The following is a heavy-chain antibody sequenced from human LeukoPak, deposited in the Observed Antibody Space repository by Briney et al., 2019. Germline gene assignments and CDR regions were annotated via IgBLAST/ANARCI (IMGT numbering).Heavy chain of an antibody. CDR1: GFTFDDYA. Sequence: GGSLRLSCAASGFTFDDYAMHWVRQAPGKGLEWVSGISWNSGSIGYADSVKGRFAISRDNAKNSLYLQMNSLRAEDTALYYCAKDSGYSWFDPWGQGTLVTVSS. D-gene: IGHD3-22*01. CDR2: ISWNSGSI. CDR3: AKDSGYSWFDP. V-gene: IGHV3-9*01. J-gene: IGHJ5*02.